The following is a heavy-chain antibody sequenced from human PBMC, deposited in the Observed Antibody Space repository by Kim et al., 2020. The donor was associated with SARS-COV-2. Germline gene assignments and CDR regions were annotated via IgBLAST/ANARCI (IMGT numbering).Heavy chain of an antibody. J-gene: IGHJ6*03. CDR1: GFTFSSYA. D-gene: IGHD3-3*01. CDR2: ISYDGSNK. Sequence: GGSLRLSCAASGFTFSSYAMHWVRQAPGKGLEWVAVISYDGSNKYYADSVKGRFTISRDNSKNTLYLQMNSLRAEDTAVYYCARDRAEFLEWLLNRYYYYYMDVWGKGTTVTVSS. CDR3: ARDRAEFLEWLLNRYYYYYMDV. V-gene: IGHV3-30-3*01.